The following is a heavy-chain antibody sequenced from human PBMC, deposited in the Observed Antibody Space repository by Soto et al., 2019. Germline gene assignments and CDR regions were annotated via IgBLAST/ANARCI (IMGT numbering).Heavy chain of an antibody. D-gene: IGHD3-16*01. CDR2: INHLGSI. Sequence: SETLSLTCVVSGGSLSDYFWSWIRQPPGMALEWIGEINHLGSINYNPSLKSRVTMSVDTSKNQFSLTLNSVTAADTATYYCARGGLPHGAYFYYRAVWDRGTTAPVSS. CDR3: ARGGLPHGAYFYYRAV. CDR1: GGSLSDYF. V-gene: IGHV4-34*01. J-gene: IGHJ6*03.